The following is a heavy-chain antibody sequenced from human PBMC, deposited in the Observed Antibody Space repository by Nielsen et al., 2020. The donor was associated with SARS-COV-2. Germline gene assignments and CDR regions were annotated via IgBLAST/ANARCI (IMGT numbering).Heavy chain of an antibody. J-gene: IGHJ6*02. CDR1: GYILTDLN. CDR3: ATDYRFMIRRVILGAAMDV. V-gene: IGHV1-24*01. Sequence: ASVKVSCKVSGYILTDLNIQWVRQAPGKGLEWMGGVDPDEGGLIYAPRFQGRVTMTDDTSTDTAYMELSGLTSDDTALYYCATDYRFMIRRVILGAAMDVWGQVTTVSVSS. CDR2: VDPDEGGL. D-gene: IGHD3-10*01.